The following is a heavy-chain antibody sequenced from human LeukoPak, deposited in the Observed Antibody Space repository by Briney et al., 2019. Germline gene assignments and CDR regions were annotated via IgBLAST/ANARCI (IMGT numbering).Heavy chain of an antibody. CDR3: ASSSQRGGGYAFDI. Sequence: GGSLRLSCAASGFTFSSYAMHWVRQAPGKGLEWVAVISYDGSNKYYADSVKGRFTISRDNSKNTLYLQMNSLRAEDTAVYYCASSSQRGGGYAFDIWGQGTMVTVSS. V-gene: IGHV3-30-3*01. CDR2: ISYDGSNK. CDR1: GFTFSSYA. J-gene: IGHJ3*02. D-gene: IGHD2-15*01.